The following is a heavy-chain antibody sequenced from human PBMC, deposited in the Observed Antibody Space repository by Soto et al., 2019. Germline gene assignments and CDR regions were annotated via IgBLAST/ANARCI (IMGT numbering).Heavy chain of an antibody. CDR2: ISSSGSTI. V-gene: IGHV3-48*03. D-gene: IGHD6-19*01. J-gene: IGHJ5*02. CDR3: ARDSSGWYGFDP. Sequence: QPGGSLRLSCAASGFTFSSYEMNWVRQAPGKGLEWVSYISSSGSTIYYADSVKGRFTISRDNAKNSLYLQMNSLRAEDTAVYYCARDSSGWYGFDPWGQGTLVTVSS. CDR1: GFTFSSYE.